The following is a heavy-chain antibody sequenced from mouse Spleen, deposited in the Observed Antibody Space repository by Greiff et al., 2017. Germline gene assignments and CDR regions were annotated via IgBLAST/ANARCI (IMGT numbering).Heavy chain of an antibody. CDR3: TTHYYGSSYRAGDY. J-gene: IGHJ2*01. V-gene: IGHV14-1*01. D-gene: IGHD1-1*01. CDR1: GFNIKDYY. CDR2: IDPEDGDT. Sequence: VQLQQSGAELVRPGASVKLSCTASGFNIKDYYMHWVKQRPEQGLEWIGRIDPEDGDTEYAPKFQGKATMTADTSSNTAYLQLSSLTSEDTAVYYCTTHYYGSSYRAGDYWGQGTTLTVSS.